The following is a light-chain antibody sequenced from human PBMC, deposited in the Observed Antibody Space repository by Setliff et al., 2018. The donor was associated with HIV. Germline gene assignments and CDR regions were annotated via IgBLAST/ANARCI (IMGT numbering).Light chain of an antibody. Sequence: QSALTQPRSVSGSPGQPVTISCTGTSSDVGGYNHVSWYQQYPGKAPKLMIYEVGNRPSGVSNRFSGSKSGNTASLTISGLQAEDEADYYCSSYTSSSTLYVFGTGTRSPS. CDR2: EVG. V-gene: IGLV2-14*01. CDR3: SSYTSSSTLYV. CDR1: SSDVGGYNH. J-gene: IGLJ1*01.